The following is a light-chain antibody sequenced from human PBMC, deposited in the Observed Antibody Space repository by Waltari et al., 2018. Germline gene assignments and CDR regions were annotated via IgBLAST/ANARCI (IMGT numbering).Light chain of an antibody. CDR2: YVS. Sequence: QSALTQPASVSGSPGQSITISCTGTSSDVGAYNYVSWYQQHPGKAPKLLIYYVSYRPSGVSNRFSGSKSDNTASLTISGLQAEDEADYYCSSYTTSSSVVFGGGTKLTVL. V-gene: IGLV2-14*03. J-gene: IGLJ2*01. CDR1: SSDVGAYNY. CDR3: SSYTTSSSVV.